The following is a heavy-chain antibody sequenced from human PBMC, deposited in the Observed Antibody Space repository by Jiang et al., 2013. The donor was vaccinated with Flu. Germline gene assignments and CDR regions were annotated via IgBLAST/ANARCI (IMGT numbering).Heavy chain of an antibody. CDR2: SITWEH. V-gene: IGHV4-61*01. CDR1: GGSVSSGSYY. CDR3: ASRYGGEYYYYYYMDV. Sequence: LVESGPGLVKPSETLSLTCTVSGGSVSSGSYYWSWIRQPPGRDWSGLGISITWEHQLQPSLKSRVTISVDTSKNQFSLKLSSVTAADTAVYYCASRYGGEYYYYYYMDVWGKGTTVTVSS. D-gene: IGHD4-23*01. J-gene: IGHJ6*03.